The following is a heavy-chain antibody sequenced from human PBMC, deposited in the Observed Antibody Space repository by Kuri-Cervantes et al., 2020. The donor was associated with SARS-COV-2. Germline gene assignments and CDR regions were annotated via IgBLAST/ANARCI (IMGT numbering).Heavy chain of an antibody. CDR1: GGTFSSYA. Sequence: ASVKVSCKASGGTFSSYAISWVRQAPGQGLEWMGWMNPNSGDTDYAQKFQGRVILTRNTSTTTAYMELGGLKSEDTAVYYCAREGTIVVGGLDSWGQGTLVTVSS. V-gene: IGHV1-8*03. D-gene: IGHD2-21*01. J-gene: IGHJ4*02. CDR2: MNPNSGDT. CDR3: AREGTIVVGGLDS.